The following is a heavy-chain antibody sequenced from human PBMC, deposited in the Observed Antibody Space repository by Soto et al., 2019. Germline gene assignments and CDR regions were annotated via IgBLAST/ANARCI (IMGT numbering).Heavy chain of an antibody. J-gene: IGHJ6*03. CDR3: ARSYRRYCSGGSCHSYYYSYMDV. Sequence: PETLSLTCTVSGGSISSYYWSWIRQPPGKGLEWIGYIYYSGSTNYNPSLKSRVTISVDTSKNQFSLKLSSVTAADTAVYYCARSYRRYCSGGSCHSYYYSYMDVWGKGTTVTVSS. CDR1: GGSISSYY. CDR2: IYYSGST. D-gene: IGHD2-15*01. V-gene: IGHV4-59*01.